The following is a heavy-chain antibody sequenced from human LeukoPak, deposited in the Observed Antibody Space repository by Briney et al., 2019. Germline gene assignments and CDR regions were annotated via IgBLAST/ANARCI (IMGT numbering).Heavy chain of an antibody. J-gene: IGHJ4*02. CDR2: INPSGGST. Sequence: ASVKVSCKASGYTFTSYYMHWVRQAPGQGLEWMGIINPSGGSTSYAQKFQGRVTMTRDTSTSTVYMELSSLRSEDTAVYYCAREIPDVDTAMVYFDYWGQGTLVTVSS. CDR1: GYTFTSYY. V-gene: IGHV1-46*01. D-gene: IGHD5-18*01. CDR3: AREIPDVDTAMVYFDY.